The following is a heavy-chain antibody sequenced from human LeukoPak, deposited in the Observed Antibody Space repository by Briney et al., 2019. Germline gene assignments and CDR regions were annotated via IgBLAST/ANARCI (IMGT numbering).Heavy chain of an antibody. V-gene: IGHV1-18*01. CDR1: GYTFTSYG. Sequence: ASVKVSCKASGYTFTSYGISWVRQAPGQGLEWMGWISAYNGNTNYAQKLQGRVTMTTDTSTSTAYMELRSLRSDDTAVYYCARDSEYYNFWSGSYYMDVWGKGTTVTVSS. CDR3: ARDSEYYNFWSGSYYMDV. CDR2: ISAYNGNT. J-gene: IGHJ6*03. D-gene: IGHD3-3*01.